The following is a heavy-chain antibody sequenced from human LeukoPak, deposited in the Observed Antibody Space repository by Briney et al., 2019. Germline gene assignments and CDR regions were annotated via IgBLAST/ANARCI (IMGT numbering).Heavy chain of an antibody. J-gene: IGHJ5*02. Sequence: GGSLRLSCAASGFTFSDSAMHWVRQASGKGLEWVGRIRSKANNYATAYAASVKGRFTISRDDSKTTAYLQMNSLKIEDTAVYFCTTSTGYSSDRDLNWFAPWGQGTLVTVSS. CDR1: GFTFSDSA. D-gene: IGHD6-19*01. CDR3: TTSTGYSSDRDLNWFAP. CDR2: IRSKANNYAT. V-gene: IGHV3-73*01.